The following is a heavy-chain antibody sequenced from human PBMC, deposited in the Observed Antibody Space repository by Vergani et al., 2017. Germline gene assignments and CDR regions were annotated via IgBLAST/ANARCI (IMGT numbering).Heavy chain of an antibody. J-gene: IGHJ2*01. CDR3: ASLLTNYYDSSGYGDWYFDL. Sequence: QVQLQESGPGLVKPSETLSLTCTVSGGSISSYYWSWIRQPPGKGLEWIGYIYYSGSTNYNPSLKSRVTISVDTSKNQFSLKLSSVTAADTAVYYCASLLTNYYDSSGYGDWYFDLWGRGTLVTVSS. CDR2: IYYSGST. D-gene: IGHD3-22*01. CDR1: GGSISSYY. V-gene: IGHV4-59*01.